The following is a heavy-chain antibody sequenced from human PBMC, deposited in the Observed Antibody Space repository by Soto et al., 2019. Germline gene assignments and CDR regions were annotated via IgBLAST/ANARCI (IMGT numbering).Heavy chain of an antibody. CDR3: ATFTVYGDYTGRNFDP. CDR1: GGSISSGDFY. Sequence: QVQLQESGPGLVKPSQTLSLTCTVSGGSISSGDFYWSWIRQPPGKGLEWIGYIHYSGSTFYNPSLESRVTISVDTSKNQFSLKLSSVSAADTAVYYCATFTVYGDYTGRNFDPWGQGTLVTVSS. D-gene: IGHD4-17*01. J-gene: IGHJ5*02. CDR2: IHYSGST. V-gene: IGHV4-30-4*01.